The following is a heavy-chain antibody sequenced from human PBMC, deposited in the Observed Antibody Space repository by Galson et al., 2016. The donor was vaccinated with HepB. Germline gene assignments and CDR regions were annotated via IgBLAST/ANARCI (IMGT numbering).Heavy chain of an antibody. CDR2: ISFDGSEK. CDR1: GFTFRNYA. CDR3: VRATYIGWFDA. D-gene: IGHD4-11*01. Sequence: SLRLSCAASGFTFRNYAMAWVRQAPGKGLEWLSLISFDGSEKYYADSVKGRFTVSRDNGRNTLHLQSDSLRADDTAVYYCVRATYIGWFDAWGQGTLVSV. J-gene: IGHJ5*02. V-gene: IGHV3-30*03.